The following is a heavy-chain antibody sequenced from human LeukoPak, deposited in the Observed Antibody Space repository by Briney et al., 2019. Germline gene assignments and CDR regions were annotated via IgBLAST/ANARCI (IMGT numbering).Heavy chain of an antibody. CDR2: ITPSDGA. CDR1: GYTFTAYA. V-gene: IGHV1-2*02. D-gene: IGHD5-24*01. J-gene: IGHJ4*02. CDR3: ARDRYGDGFAHFDY. Sequence: ASVTVSFKSSGYTFTAYAMHWVRQAPGQGLEWMGWITPSDGANYAQKFQGRVTMTRDTSMSTAYMDLNRLTSDDTAVYFCARDRYGDGFAHFDYWGQGTLVTVSS.